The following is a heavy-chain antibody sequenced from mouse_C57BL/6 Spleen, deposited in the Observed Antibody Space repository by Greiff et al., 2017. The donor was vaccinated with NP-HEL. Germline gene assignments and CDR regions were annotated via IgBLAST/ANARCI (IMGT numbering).Heavy chain of an antibody. D-gene: IGHD1-1*01. V-gene: IGHV5-17*01. CDR3: ARSDYGSSLYAMDY. Sequence: EVKLVASGGGLVKPGGSLKLSCAASGFTFSDYGMHWVRQAPEKGLEWVAYISSGSSTIYYADTVKGRFTISRDNAKNTLFLQMTSLRSEDTAMYYCARSDYGSSLYAMDYWGQGTSVTVSS. CDR1: GFTFSDYG. J-gene: IGHJ4*01. CDR2: ISSGSSTI.